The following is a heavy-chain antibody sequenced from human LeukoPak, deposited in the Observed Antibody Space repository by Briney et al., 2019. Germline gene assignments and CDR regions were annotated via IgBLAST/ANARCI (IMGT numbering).Heavy chain of an antibody. CDR2: IYYSGST. Sequence: PSETLSLTCTVSGGSISSYYWSWIRQPPGKGLEWIGYIYYSGSTNYNPSLKSRVTISVDTSKNQFSLKLSSVTAADTAVYYYARSRPGTHPFDPWGQGTLVTVSS. V-gene: IGHV4-59*01. CDR3: ARSRPGTHPFDP. J-gene: IGHJ5*02. D-gene: IGHD3-10*01. CDR1: GGSISSYY.